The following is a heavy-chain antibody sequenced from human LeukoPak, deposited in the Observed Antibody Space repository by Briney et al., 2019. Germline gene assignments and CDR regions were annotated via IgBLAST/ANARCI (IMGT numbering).Heavy chain of an antibody. CDR1: GGSFSGYY. CDR3: ASPPNSPFDY. J-gene: IGHJ4*02. Sequence: SETLSLTCAVYGGSFSGYYWTCIRQPPGKGLEWIGEINHRGSTNYNPSLKSRVTISVDTSKNQFSLRLSSVTAADTAVYYCASPPNSPFDYWGQGTLVTVSS. V-gene: IGHV4-34*01. CDR2: INHRGST. D-gene: IGHD4-23*01.